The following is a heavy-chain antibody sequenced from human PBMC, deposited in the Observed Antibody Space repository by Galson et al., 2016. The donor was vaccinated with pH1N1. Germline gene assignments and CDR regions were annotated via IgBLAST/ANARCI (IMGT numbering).Heavy chain of an antibody. CDR2: INSDGSST. Sequence: SLRLSCAASGFTFSSYWMHWVRQAPGKGLVWVSRINSDGSSTSYADSVKGRFTISRDNAKNTLYLQMNSLRAEDTAVYYCARVEWEDVDLEYYFDYWGQGTLVTVPS. CDR3: ARVEWEDVDLEYYFDY. CDR1: GFTFSSYW. D-gene: IGHD3-3*01. V-gene: IGHV3-74*01. J-gene: IGHJ4*02.